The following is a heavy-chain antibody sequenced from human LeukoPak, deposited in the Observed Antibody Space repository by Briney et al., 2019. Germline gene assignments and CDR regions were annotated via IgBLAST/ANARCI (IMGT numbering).Heavy chain of an antibody. CDR2: IIPIFGTA. D-gene: IGHD6-13*01. V-gene: IGHV1-69*13. CDR1: GGTFSSYA. Sequence: GASVKVSCKASGGTFSSYAISWVRQAPGQGLEWMGGIIPIFGTANYAQKFQGRVTITADESASTAYMELSSLRSEDTAVYYCARERYSSSWYPYYYYYYGMDVWGQGTTVTVSS. CDR3: ARERYSSSWYPYYYYYYGMDV. J-gene: IGHJ6*02.